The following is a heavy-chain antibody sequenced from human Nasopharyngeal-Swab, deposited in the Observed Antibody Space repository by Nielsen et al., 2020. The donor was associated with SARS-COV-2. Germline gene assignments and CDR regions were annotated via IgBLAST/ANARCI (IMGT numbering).Heavy chain of an antibody. Sequence: SETLSLTCTVSGGSVSSGSYYWSWIRQPPGKGLEWIGYIYYSGSTNYNPSLKSRVTISVDTSKNQFSLKLSSVTAADTAAYYCARDPLVPAASDAFDIWGQGTMVTVSS. CDR1: GGSVSSGSYY. CDR3: ARDPLVPAASDAFDI. D-gene: IGHD2-2*01. V-gene: IGHV4-61*01. CDR2: IYYSGST. J-gene: IGHJ3*02.